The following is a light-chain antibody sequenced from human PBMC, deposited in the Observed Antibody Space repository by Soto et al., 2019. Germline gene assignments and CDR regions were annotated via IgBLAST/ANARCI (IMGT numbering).Light chain of an antibody. V-gene: IGKV1-39*01. J-gene: IGKJ1*01. CDR2: AAS. CDR1: QSISRF. Sequence: DIQMTQSPSSLSASVGATVIITCRASQSISRFLNWYQQKPGKAPKLLIYAASTLQSGVPSRFSGSGSGTDFTLTISSLQPEDFATYYCQQLNSAWTFGQGTKVDIK. CDR3: QQLNSAWT.